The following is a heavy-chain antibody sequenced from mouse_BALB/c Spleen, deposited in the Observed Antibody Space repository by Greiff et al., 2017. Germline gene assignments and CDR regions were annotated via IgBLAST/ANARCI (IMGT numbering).Heavy chain of an antibody. CDR3: AHLTGTGFFAY. CDR2: IDPENGNT. CDR1: GFNIKDYY. Sequence: EVQLQQSGAELVRPGALVKLSCKASGFNIKDYYMHWVKQRPEQGLEWIGWIDPENGNTIYDPKFQGKASITADTSSNTAYLQLSSLTSEDTAVYYCAHLTGTGFFAYWGQGTLVTVSA. V-gene: IGHV14-1*02. D-gene: IGHD4-1*01. J-gene: IGHJ3*01.